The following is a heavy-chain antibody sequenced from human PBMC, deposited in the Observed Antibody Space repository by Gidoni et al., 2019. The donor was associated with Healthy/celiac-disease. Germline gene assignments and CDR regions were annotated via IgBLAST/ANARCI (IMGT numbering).Heavy chain of an antibody. Sequence: QVHLQESRPGLVKPSQTLSLTCAVSGRSSSSGSYYWSWIRQPAGTGVEWIGRIYTSGSTNYNPSRKSRVTISVDTSKNQFSLKMSAETAADTGVYYCASRTVTDDAFDIWGQGTMVTVSS. D-gene: IGHD4-17*01. CDR3: ASRTVTDDAFDI. CDR2: IYTSGST. CDR1: GRSSSSGSYY. J-gene: IGHJ3*02. V-gene: IGHV4-61*02.